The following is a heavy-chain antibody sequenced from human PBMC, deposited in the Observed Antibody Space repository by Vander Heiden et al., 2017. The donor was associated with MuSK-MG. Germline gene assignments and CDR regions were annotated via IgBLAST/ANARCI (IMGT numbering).Heavy chain of an antibody. V-gene: IGHV1-46*03. CDR3: ARAPLGYSSGWYPPGDY. Sequence: QVQLVLSGAEVKKPGASVTVSCKASGYTFTSYYMPWVRQAPGQGLEWMGIINPIGGSTSYAQKFQGRVTMTRDTSTSTVYMELSSLRSEDTAVYYCARAPLGYSSGWYPPGDYWGQGTLVTVSS. CDR1: GYTFTSYY. CDR2: INPIGGST. D-gene: IGHD6-19*01. J-gene: IGHJ4*02.